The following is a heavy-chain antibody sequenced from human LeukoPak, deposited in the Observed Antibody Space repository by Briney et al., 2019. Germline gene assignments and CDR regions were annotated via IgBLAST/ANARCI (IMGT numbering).Heavy chain of an antibody. CDR1: GFTFNNAW. V-gene: IGHV3-15*01. Sequence: PGGSLRLSCAASGFTFNNAWMSWVRQAPGKGLEWVGRIKSKADDGTTDYAAPVKGRFTISRDDSKNTLYLQMNSLKTEDTAVYYCTTRAVAGSSPYWGQGTLVTVSS. D-gene: IGHD6-19*01. CDR3: TTRAVAGSSPY. CDR2: IKSKADDGTT. J-gene: IGHJ4*02.